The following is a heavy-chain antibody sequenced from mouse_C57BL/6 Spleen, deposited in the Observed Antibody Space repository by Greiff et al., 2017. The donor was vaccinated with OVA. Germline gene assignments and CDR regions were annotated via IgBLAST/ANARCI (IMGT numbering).Heavy chain of an antibody. D-gene: IGHD1-1*01. CDR1: GFTFSSYT. CDR2: ISGGGGNT. V-gene: IGHV5-9*01. CDR3: ARPPIGFDYGSSHWYFDV. J-gene: IGHJ1*03. Sequence: EVQGVESGGGLVKPGGSLKLSCAASGFTFSSYTMSWVRQTPEKRLEWVATISGGGGNTYYPDSVKGRFTISRDNAKNTLYLQMSSLRSEDTALYYCARPPIGFDYGSSHWYFDVWGTGTTVTVSS.